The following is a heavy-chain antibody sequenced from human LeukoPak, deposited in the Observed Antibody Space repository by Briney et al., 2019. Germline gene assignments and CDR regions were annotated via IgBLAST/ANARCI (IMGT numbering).Heavy chain of an antibody. V-gene: IGHV4-59*08. CDR3: ARLDVDTAKIDY. Sequence: SGTLSLTCTVSGVSITNYHWTWIRQPPGKGLEWIGYIYYSGSTNYNPSLKSRVTISVDTSKNQFSLKLISVTAADTAVYYCARLDVDTAKIDYWGQGSLVTVSS. D-gene: IGHD5-18*01. CDR2: IYYSGST. J-gene: IGHJ4*02. CDR1: GVSITNYH.